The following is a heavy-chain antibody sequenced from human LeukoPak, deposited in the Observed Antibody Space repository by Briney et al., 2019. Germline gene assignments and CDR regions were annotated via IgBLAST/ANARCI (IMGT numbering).Heavy chain of an antibody. CDR3: ASNLGYSGYDFGY. CDR1: GYSFTSYW. D-gene: IGHD5-12*01. J-gene: IGHJ4*02. Sequence: GESLKISCKGSGYSFTSYWIGWVRQMPGKGLEWMGSIYPGDSDTRYSPSFQGQVTISADKSISTAYLQWSSLKASDTAMYYCASNLGYSGYDFGYWGQGTLVTVSS. CDR2: IYPGDSDT. V-gene: IGHV5-51*01.